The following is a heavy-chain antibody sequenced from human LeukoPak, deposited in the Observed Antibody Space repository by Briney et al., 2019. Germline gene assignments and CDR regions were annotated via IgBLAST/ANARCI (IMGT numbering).Heavy chain of an antibody. CDR2: INPSGGST. CDR3: ARGFIGYCSSTSCYYYGMDV. D-gene: IGHD2-2*03. Sequence: ASVKVSCKASGYTFTSYYMHWVRQAPGQGLERMGIINPSGGSTSYAQKFQGRVTMTRDTSTSTVYMELSSLRSEDTAVYYCARGFIGYCSSTSCYYYGMDVWGHGTTVTVSS. J-gene: IGHJ6*02. CDR1: GYTFTSYY. V-gene: IGHV1-46*01.